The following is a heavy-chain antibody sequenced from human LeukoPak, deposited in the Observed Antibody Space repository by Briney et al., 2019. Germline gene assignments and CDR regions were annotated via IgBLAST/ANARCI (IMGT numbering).Heavy chain of an antibody. CDR2: LHTDGSS. CDR1: GFTVRSNY. Sequence: GGSLRLSCAPSGFTVRSNYMTWVRQAPGKGLEWVSILHTDGSSFYADSVKGRFTISRDISKNTVSLHMTSLRAEDTAVYYCARVRITMVRGSNSFYYMDVWGKGTTVTVSS. CDR3: ARVRITMVRGSNSFYYMDV. J-gene: IGHJ6*03. V-gene: IGHV3-53*01. D-gene: IGHD3-10*01.